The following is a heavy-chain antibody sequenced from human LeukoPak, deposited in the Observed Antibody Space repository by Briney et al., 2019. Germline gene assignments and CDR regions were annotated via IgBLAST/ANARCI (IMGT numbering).Heavy chain of an antibody. V-gene: IGHV3-23*01. D-gene: IGHD6-13*01. J-gene: IGHJ6*04. CDR2: ISGSGGST. CDR3: AKDQGGSSYGRYYGKDV. CDR1: GFTFSSYA. Sequence: GGSLRLSCAASGFTFSSYAMSWVRQAPGKGLEWVSAISGSGGSTYYADSVKGRFTISRDNSKNTLYLQMNNLRAEDTAVYYCAKDQGGSSYGRYYGKDVWGKGTTVTVSS.